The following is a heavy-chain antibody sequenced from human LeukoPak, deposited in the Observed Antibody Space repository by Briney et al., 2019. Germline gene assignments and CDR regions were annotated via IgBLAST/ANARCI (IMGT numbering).Heavy chain of an antibody. CDR3: AKTLRELSGGAFDI. J-gene: IGHJ3*02. V-gene: IGHV3-30*02. CDR2: IRYDGSNK. Sequence: GGSLRLSCAASGFTFSSYGMHWVRQAPCKGLEWVAFIRYDGSNKYYADSVKGRFTISRDNSKNTLYLQMNSLRAEDTAVYYCAKTLRELSGGAFDIWGQGTMVTVSS. CDR1: GFTFSSYG. D-gene: IGHD1-26*01.